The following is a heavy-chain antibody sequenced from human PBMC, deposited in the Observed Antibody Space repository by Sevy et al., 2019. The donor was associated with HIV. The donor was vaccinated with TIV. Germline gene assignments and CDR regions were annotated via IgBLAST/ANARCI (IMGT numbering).Heavy chain of an antibody. CDR2: IKRKTDGGTT. CDR3: TTDLVWESDAFDV. D-gene: IGHD1-26*01. V-gene: IGHV3-15*07. Sequence: GGSLRLSCAASGFTFSNAWMNWVRQAPGKGLEWVGRIKRKTDGGTTDYAAPVKGRFTISIDDSKNTLYLQMNSLKTEDTAVYYCTTDLVWESDAFDVWGQGTMVTVSS. CDR1: GFTFSNAW. J-gene: IGHJ3*01.